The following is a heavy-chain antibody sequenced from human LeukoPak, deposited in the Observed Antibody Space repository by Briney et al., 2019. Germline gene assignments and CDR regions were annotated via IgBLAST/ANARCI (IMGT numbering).Heavy chain of an antibody. CDR1: GFTFSSYS. CDR3: AKDAMVRGVINPHDN. D-gene: IGHD3-10*01. J-gene: IGHJ4*02. V-gene: IGHV3-21*06. CDR2: ISSSSSYI. Sequence: GGSLRLSCAASGFTFSSYSMNWVRQAPGKGLEWVSSISSSSSYIYYADSVKGRFTISRDNDKNSVHLQMNSLRAEDTAVYYCAKDAMVRGVINPHDNWGQGTQVTVSS.